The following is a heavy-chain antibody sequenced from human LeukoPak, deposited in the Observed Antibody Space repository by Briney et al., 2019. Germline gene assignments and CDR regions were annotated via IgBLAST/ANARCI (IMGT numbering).Heavy chain of an antibody. Sequence: GGSLRLSCAAFGFTFSSYSMNWVRQAPGKGLEWVSYISSSSSTIYYADSVKGRFIISRDNAENSLYLQMNSLRAEDTAVYYCARDPKAAGYFDYWGQGTLAIVSS. V-gene: IGHV3-48*01. CDR3: ARDPKAAGYFDY. CDR2: ISSSSSTI. J-gene: IGHJ4*02. CDR1: GFTFSSYS. D-gene: IGHD6-19*01.